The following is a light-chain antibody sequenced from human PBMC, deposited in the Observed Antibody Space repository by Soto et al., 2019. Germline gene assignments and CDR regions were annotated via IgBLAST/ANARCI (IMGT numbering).Light chain of an antibody. V-gene: IGKV3-15*01. CDR1: QSVNNN. Sequence: EIVMTQSPATLSVSPGERATLTCRASQSVNNNLAWYQQKPGQAPRLLIYGASAWDTGIPARFSGSGSVTEFTLTISSLQSEDFAVYYCQQYNNWPLTFGGGTKVEIK. CDR2: GAS. CDR3: QQYNNWPLT. J-gene: IGKJ4*01.